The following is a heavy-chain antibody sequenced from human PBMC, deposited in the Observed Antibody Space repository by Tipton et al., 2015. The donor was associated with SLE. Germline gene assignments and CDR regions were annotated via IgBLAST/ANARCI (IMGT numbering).Heavy chain of an antibody. CDR2: NYYSGST. CDR3: ARDPGAVAGYFDY. J-gene: IGHJ4*02. Sequence: TLSLTCTASGGSISDYYWSWIRQPPGKGLEWIGYNYYSGSTNYNPSLKSRVSISVDTSKNQISLKLNSVTAADTAVYYCARDPGAVAGYFDYWGQGTLVTVSS. V-gene: IGHV4-59*01. CDR1: GGSISDYY. D-gene: IGHD6-19*01.